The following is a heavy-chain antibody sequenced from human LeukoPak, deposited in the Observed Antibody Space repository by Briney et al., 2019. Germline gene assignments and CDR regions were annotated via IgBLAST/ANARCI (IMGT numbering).Heavy chain of an antibody. CDR3: ARTLGDGWFDP. CDR1: GFTFSDYY. J-gene: IGHJ5*02. D-gene: IGHD3-16*01. Sequence: GGSLRLSCAASGFTFSDYYMSWIRQAPGKGLEWVSKISNSGSSTYYADSVKGRFTVSRDNAKNSLYLEINSLRVEDTAMYYCARTLGDGWFDPWGQGTPVTVSS. V-gene: IGHV3-11*01. CDR2: ISNSGSST.